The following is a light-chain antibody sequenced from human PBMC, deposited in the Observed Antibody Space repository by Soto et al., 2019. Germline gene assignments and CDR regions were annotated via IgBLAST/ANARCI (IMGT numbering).Light chain of an antibody. CDR1: GSDIGAYNY. J-gene: IGLJ3*02. Sequence: QSALTQPPSASGSPGQSVTISCTGTGSDIGAYNYVSWYQQYPGKAPKLMIYEVTKRPSGVPDRISGSKSGNTASLTISGLQTEDEADYYCSSYVGSPWLFGGGTKLTVL. V-gene: IGLV2-8*01. CDR3: SSYVGSPWL. CDR2: EVT.